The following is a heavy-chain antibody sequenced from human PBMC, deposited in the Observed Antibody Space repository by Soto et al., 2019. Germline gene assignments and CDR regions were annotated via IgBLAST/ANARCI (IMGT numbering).Heavy chain of an antibody. Sequence: SETLSLTCAVYGGSFSGYYWSWIRQPPGKGLEWIGYIYYSGSTNYNPSLKSRVTISVDTSKNQFSLKLSSVTAADTAVYYCARTVRYYDSSGYYPIWGQGTLLTVSA. CDR2: IYYSGST. D-gene: IGHD3-22*01. J-gene: IGHJ4*02. CDR3: ARTVRYYDSSGYYPI. CDR1: GGSFSGYY. V-gene: IGHV4-59*01.